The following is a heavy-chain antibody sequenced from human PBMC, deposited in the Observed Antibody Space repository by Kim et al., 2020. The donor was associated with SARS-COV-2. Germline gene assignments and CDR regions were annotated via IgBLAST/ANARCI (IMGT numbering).Heavy chain of an antibody. D-gene: IGHD4-17*01. CDR1: GGSISSYY. CDR3: ARGGPGGVTTIDY. CDR2: IYYSGFT. V-gene: IGHV4-59*01. J-gene: IGHJ4*02. Sequence: SETLSLTCTVSGGSISSYYWSWIRQSPGKGLEWIGYIYYSGFTNYSPSLKSRVTISVDTSRNQFSLKLSSVTAADTAVYYCARGGPGGVTTIDYWGQGP.